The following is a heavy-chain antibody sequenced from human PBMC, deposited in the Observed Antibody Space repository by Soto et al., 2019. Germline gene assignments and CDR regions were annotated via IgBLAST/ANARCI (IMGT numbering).Heavy chain of an antibody. J-gene: IGHJ4*02. CDR1: GCSISSYY. CDR2: IYYSGST. V-gene: IGHV4-59*01. Sequence: XETLSLTCTVSGCSISSYYWSWIRQPPGKGLDWIGYIYYSGSTNYNPSLKSRVTISVDTSKNQFSLELSSVTAADTAVYYCARGEMATILVYWGQGTLVTVSS. CDR3: ARGEMATILVY. D-gene: IGHD5-12*01.